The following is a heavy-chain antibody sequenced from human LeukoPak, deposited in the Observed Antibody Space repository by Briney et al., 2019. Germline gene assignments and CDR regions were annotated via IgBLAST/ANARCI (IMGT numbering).Heavy chain of an antibody. CDR3: ASGPVDTAMVLHYFDY. V-gene: IGHV4-39*07. CDR1: GGSIRSSYYY. J-gene: IGHJ4*02. Sequence: SETLSLTCTVSGGSIRSSYYYWGWIRQPPGKGLEWIGSIYDSGSTYYNPSLMSRVTISLDTSKNQFSLKLSSVTAADTAVYFCASGPVDTAMVLHYFDYWGQGTLVTVSS. D-gene: IGHD5-18*01. CDR2: IYDSGST.